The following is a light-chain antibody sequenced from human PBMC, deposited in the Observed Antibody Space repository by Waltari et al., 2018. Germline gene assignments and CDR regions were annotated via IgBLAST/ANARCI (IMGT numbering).Light chain of an antibody. CDR3: CSYVSGYIYD. CDR2: DVS. J-gene: IGLJ1*01. Sequence: QSALTQPRSVSGSPGQSVTIPCTGISSYVFVSWYQEHPGKAPKVVIYDVSKRPSGVPERFSGSKSGSTASLTISGLQDEDEADYYCCSYVSGYIYDFGTGTKVTVL. V-gene: IGLV2-11*01. CDR1: SSYVF.